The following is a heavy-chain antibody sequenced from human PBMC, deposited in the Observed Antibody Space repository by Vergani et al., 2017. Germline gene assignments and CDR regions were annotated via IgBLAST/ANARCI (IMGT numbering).Heavy chain of an antibody. J-gene: IGHJ4*02. CDR1: GGSFSGYY. Sequence: QVQLQQWGAGLLKPSETLSLTCAVYGGSFSGYYWSLIRQPPGKGLEWIGEINHSVSTNYNPSLKSRVTISVDTSKNQFSLKLSSVTAADTAVYYCARAMGGYCSSTSCPFDYWGQGTLVTVSS. CDR2: INHSVST. D-gene: IGHD2-2*01. V-gene: IGHV4-34*01. CDR3: ARAMGGYCSSTSCPFDY.